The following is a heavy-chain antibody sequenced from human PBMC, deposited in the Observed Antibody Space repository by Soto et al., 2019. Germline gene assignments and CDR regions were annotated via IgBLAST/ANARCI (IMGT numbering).Heavy chain of an antibody. D-gene: IGHD3-3*01. CDR2: INPSGGST. Sequence: ASVKVSCKASGYTFTSYYMHWVRQAPGQGLEWMGIINPSGGSTSYAQKFQGRVTMTRDTSTSTVYMELSSLRSEDTAVYYCARDWYYDFWSGPLYYGMDVWGQGTTVT. J-gene: IGHJ6*02. CDR1: GYTFTSYY. CDR3: ARDWYYDFWSGPLYYGMDV. V-gene: IGHV1-46*01.